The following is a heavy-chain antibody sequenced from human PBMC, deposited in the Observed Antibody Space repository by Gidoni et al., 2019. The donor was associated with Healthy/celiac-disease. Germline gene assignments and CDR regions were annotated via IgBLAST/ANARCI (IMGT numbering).Heavy chain of an antibody. CDR3: AKDLYDYGEDY. CDR2: IDGSGGSK. CDR1: GFTFSSYA. V-gene: IGHV3-23*01. Sequence: EVQLLESGGGLVQPGGSLRLSCAASGFTFSSYAMSWVRQAPGKGLEWVSDIDGSGGSKYYADSVKGRFTISRDNSKNTLYLQMNSLRAEDTAVYYCAKDLYDYGEDYWGQGTLVTVSS. J-gene: IGHJ4*02. D-gene: IGHD3-16*01.